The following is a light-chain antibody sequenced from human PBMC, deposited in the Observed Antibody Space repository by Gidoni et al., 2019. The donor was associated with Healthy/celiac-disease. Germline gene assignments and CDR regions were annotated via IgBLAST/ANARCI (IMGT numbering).Light chain of an antibody. V-gene: IGKV3-20*01. CDR1: QSVSSSY. J-gene: IGKJ4*01. Sequence: EIVLTQSPGTLSLPPGERATLSCRASQSVSSSYLAWYQQKPGQAPRLLIYGASSRATGIPHRFSGSGSGTDFTLTISRLEPEDFAVYYCQQYGSSPTFGGXTKVEIK. CDR3: QQYGSSPT. CDR2: GAS.